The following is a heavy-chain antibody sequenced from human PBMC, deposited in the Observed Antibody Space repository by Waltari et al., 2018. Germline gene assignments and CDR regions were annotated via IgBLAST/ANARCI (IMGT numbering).Heavy chain of an antibody. CDR1: GGSISRGSFY. J-gene: IGHJ4*02. CDR2: IYTSGST. V-gene: IGHV4-61*02. CDR3: AREGGFSYRSEH. Sequence: QVQLQESGPGVVKPSQTLSLTCTVSGGSISRGSFYWNWSRQPAGKGLELIGFIYTSGSTNYNPSLKSRVTISADTSKNQFSLRLTSVTAADTAVYYCAREGGFSYRSEHWGQGALVTVAS. D-gene: IGHD3-10*01.